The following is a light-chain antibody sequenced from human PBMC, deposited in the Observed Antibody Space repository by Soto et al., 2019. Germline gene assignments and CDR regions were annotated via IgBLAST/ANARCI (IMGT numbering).Light chain of an antibody. Sequence: DIQMTQSPSSLSASVGDRVTITCRASQSISSYLNWYQQKPGKAPKLVIYAASSLQSGVPSRFSGSGSGTDFTLTISSLQPEDFATYYCQQSYNTLWTFGQGTKVDIK. CDR1: QSISSY. J-gene: IGKJ1*01. CDR2: AAS. V-gene: IGKV1-39*01. CDR3: QQSYNTLWT.